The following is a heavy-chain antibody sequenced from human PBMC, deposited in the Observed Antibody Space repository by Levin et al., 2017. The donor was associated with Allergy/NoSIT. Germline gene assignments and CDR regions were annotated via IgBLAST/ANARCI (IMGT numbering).Heavy chain of an antibody. Sequence: SQTLSLTCSVSGGSISDSHWSWFRQPPGKGLEWIGHRYDSQNTYYNPSLESRVTISVDTSKNQFSLEVTSVTVADTAVYYCATYQIGVGGRGSWCQGILVTVSS. J-gene: IGHJ5*02. D-gene: IGHD2-15*01. CDR1: GGSISDSH. CDR2: RYDSQNT. CDR3: ATYQIGVGGRGS. V-gene: IGHV4-59*12.